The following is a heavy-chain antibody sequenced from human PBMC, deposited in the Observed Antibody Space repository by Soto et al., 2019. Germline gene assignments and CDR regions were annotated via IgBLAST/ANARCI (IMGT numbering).Heavy chain of an antibody. D-gene: IGHD3-10*01. V-gene: IGHV3-21*01. Sequence: GGSLRLSCAASGFTFSSYSMNWVRQAPGKGLEWVSSISSSSSYIYYADSVKGRFTISRDNAKNSLYLQMNSLRAEDTAVYYCARTSGRVGAFDIWGQGTMVTVSS. CDR1: GFTFSSYS. CDR2: ISSSSSYI. J-gene: IGHJ3*02. CDR3: ARTSGRVGAFDI.